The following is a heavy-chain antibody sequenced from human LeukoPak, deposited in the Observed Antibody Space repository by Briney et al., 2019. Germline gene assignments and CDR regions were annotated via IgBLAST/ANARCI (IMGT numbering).Heavy chain of an antibody. J-gene: IGHJ4*02. CDR1: GGTFSSCA. V-gene: IGHV1-69*06. Sequence: SVKVSCKASGGTFSSCAISWVRQAPGQGLEWMGGIIPIFGTSNYAQKFQGRLTITADKSTSTAYMELGSLRSEDTAIYYCALKRYCSSTSCYAPFDYWGQGTLVTVSS. CDR2: IIPIFGTS. D-gene: IGHD2-2*01. CDR3: ALKRYCSSTSCYAPFDY.